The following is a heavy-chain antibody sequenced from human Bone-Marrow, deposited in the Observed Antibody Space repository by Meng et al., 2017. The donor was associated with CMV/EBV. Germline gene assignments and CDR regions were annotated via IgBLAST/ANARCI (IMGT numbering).Heavy chain of an antibody. CDR2: ISSSSSTI. CDR3: AKDRNDRDILREYYYYGMDV. CDR1: GFTFSSYS. Sequence: GESLKISCAASGFTFSSYSMNWVRQAPGKGLEWVSYISSSSSTIYYADSVKGRFTISRDNAKNSLYLQMNSLRAEDTAVYYCAKDRNDRDILREYYYYGMDVWGQGTTVTVSS. J-gene: IGHJ6*02. V-gene: IGHV3-48*04. D-gene: IGHD3-9*01.